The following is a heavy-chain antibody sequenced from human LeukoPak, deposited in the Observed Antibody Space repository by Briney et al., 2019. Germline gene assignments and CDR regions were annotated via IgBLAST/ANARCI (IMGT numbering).Heavy chain of an antibody. Sequence: PSETLSLTCTVSGGSISSYYWSWIRQSAGKGLEWIGYIYYSGSTNYNPSLKSRVTISVDTSKNQFSLKLSSVTAADTAVYYCARDRGYSYGTFDYWGQGTLVTVSS. CDR3: ARDRGYSYGTFDY. D-gene: IGHD5-18*01. CDR1: GGSISSYY. J-gene: IGHJ4*02. CDR2: IYYSGST. V-gene: IGHV4-59*01.